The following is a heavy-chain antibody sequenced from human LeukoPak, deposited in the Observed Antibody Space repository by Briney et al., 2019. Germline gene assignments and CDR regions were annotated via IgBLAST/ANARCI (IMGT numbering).Heavy chain of an antibody. D-gene: IGHD6-19*01. CDR1: GFTFSSYG. Sequence: GGSLRLSCAASGFTFSSYGMHWVRQAPGKGLEWVAVISYDGSNKYYADSVKGRFTISRDNSKNTLYLQMNSLRAEDTAVYYCAKDQRTFSSGRYYFDYWGQGTLVTVSS. V-gene: IGHV3-30*18. J-gene: IGHJ4*02. CDR2: ISYDGSNK. CDR3: AKDQRTFSSGRYYFDY.